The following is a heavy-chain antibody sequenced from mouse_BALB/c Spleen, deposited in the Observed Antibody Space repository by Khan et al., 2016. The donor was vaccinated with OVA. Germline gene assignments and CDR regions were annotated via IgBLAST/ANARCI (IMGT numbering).Heavy chain of an antibody. J-gene: IGHJ1*01. Sequence: VQLQQSGAELVRPGTSVKISCKASGYTFTNYWLGWVKQRPGHGLEWIGDIYPGVGSINYNEKLKGRATLTAGTSSSTAYIQISGLTSEDSAVYFCTRWATWFFDVWGAGTTVTVSS. CDR1: GYTFTNYW. V-gene: IGHV1-63*02. CDR3: TRWATWFFDV. D-gene: IGHD3-1*01. CDR2: IYPGVGSI.